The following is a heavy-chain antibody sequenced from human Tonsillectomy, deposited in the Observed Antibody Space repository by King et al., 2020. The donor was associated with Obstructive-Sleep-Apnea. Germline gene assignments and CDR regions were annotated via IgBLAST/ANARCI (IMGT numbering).Heavy chain of an antibody. CDR2: IYYSGST. Sequence: QLQESGPGLVKPSETLSLTCTVSGGSISSRSYYWGCIRQPPGKGLEWIGSIYYSGSTYSNPSLKSRATISVDTSKNQFSLKLCSVTAADTAVYYCAGASSSWETYYFDYWGQGTLVTVSS. CDR3: AGASSSWETYYFDY. V-gene: IGHV4-39*07. D-gene: IGHD6-13*01. CDR1: GGSISSRSYY. J-gene: IGHJ4*02.